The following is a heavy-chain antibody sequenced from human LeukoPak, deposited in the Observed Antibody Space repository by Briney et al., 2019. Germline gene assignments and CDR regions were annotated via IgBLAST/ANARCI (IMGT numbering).Heavy chain of an antibody. J-gene: IGHJ4*02. V-gene: IGHV3-11*06. Sequence: PGGSLRLSCAASGFTFSDYYMSWIRQAPGKGLEWVSYISSSGSYTIYADSVKGRFTISRDNAKNSLYLQMNSLRAEDTAVYYCALPLPTWIQLSPTPFVYWGQGTLVTVSS. CDR3: ALPLPTWIQLSPTPFVY. CDR1: GFTFSDYY. D-gene: IGHD5-18*01. CDR2: ISSSGSYT.